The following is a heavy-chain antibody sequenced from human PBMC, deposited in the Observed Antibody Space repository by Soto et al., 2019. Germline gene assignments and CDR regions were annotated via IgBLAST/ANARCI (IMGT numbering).Heavy chain of an antibody. CDR3: ARGVTIFGVVIPYYFDY. J-gene: IGHJ4*02. CDR1: GYTFTSYY. Sequence: QVQLVQSGAEVKKPGASVKVSCKASGYTFTSYYMHWVRQAPGQGLEWMGIINPSGGSTSYAQEFQGRVTMTRDTSTSTVYMELSSLRSEDTAVYYCARGVTIFGVVIPYYFDYWGQGTLVTVSS. D-gene: IGHD3-3*01. V-gene: IGHV1-46*01. CDR2: INPSGGST.